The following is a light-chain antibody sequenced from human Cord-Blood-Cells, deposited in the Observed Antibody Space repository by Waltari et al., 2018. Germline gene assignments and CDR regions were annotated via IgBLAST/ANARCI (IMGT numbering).Light chain of an antibody. V-gene: IGKV2-29*02. CDR2: EVS. Sequence: DIVMTQTPLSLSVTPGQPAAISSTSSQSRLHGDGKTDLYWYLQKPGQSPQLLIYEVSSRFSRVPDRFSGSGSGTDFTRKISRVEAEDGGVYYCMQGIHLPQTFGQGTKLEI. CDR1: QSRLHGDGKTD. CDR3: MQGIHLPQT. J-gene: IGKJ2*01.